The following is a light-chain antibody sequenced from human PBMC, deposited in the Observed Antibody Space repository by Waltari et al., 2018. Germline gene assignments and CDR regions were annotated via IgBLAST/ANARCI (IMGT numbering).Light chain of an antibody. CDR2: EAT. Sequence: DIQMTQSPSTLSASVGDRGTITCRASQSIGSWLAWYQQKPGKAPKLLIYEATSLESGVPSRFRASGSGTEFTLTISSLQPDDFATYYCQRYNSYPIPFGPGTKVDI. CDR1: QSIGSW. V-gene: IGKV1-5*03. CDR3: QRYNSYPIP. J-gene: IGKJ3*01.